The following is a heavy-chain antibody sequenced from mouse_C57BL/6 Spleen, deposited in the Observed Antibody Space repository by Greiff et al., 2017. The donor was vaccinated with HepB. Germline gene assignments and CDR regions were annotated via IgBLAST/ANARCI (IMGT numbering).Heavy chain of an antibody. V-gene: IGHV1-64*01. Sequence: VQLQQPGAELVKPGASVKLSCKASGYTFTSYWMHWVKQRPGQGLEWIGMIHPNSGSTNYNEKFKSKATLTVDKSSSTAYMQLSSLTSEDSAVYYCASGIITTVVAGDYFDYWGQGTTLTVSS. CDR3: ASGIITTVVAGDYFDY. CDR1: GYTFTSYW. J-gene: IGHJ2*01. D-gene: IGHD1-1*01. CDR2: IHPNSGST.